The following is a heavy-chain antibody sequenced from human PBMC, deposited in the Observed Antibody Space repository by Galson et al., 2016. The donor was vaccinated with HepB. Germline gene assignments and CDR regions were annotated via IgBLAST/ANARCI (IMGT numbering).Heavy chain of an antibody. Sequence: SLRLSCAASGFSFSTFWMSWVRQAPGKGLEWLANIKQDGSEKHYVDSVKGRFTISRDNAKNSLFLQMNSLGADDTAVYYCASSGWRPIDYWGQGTLVTVSS. J-gene: IGHJ4*02. CDR1: GFSFSTFW. V-gene: IGHV3-7*01. CDR3: ASSGWRPIDY. D-gene: IGHD6-19*01. CDR2: IKQDGSEK.